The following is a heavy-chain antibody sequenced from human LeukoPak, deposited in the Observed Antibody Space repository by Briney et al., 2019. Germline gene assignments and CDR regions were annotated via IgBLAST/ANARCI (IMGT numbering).Heavy chain of an antibody. J-gene: IGHJ4*02. Sequence: GGSLRLSCAASGFTFSSYWMHWVRQAPGKGLVWVSRFNSDGSSTSYADSVKGRFTISRDNSKNTLNLQMNSLRAEDTAVYYCARHLYSNGWYNCFDYWGQGTLVTVSS. D-gene: IGHD6-19*01. V-gene: IGHV3-74*01. CDR2: FNSDGSST. CDR1: GFTFSSYW. CDR3: ARHLYSNGWYNCFDY.